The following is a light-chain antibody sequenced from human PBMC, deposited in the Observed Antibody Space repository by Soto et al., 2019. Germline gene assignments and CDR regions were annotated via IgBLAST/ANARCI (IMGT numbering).Light chain of an antibody. J-gene: IGLJ2*01. CDR2: DVS. Sequence: QSALTQPASVSGSPGQSITISCTGTSSDVGGYNYVSWYQQHPGKAPKLMIYDVSSRPSGVSNRFSGSKSGNTASLTISGLQAEDEADYYCSSYTSSSTLVFRGGTKLTVL. V-gene: IGLV2-14*01. CDR3: SSYTSSSTLV. CDR1: SSDVGGYNY.